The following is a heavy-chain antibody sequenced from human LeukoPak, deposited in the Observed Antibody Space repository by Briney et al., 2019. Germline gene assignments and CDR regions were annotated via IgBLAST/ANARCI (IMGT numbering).Heavy chain of an antibody. CDR2: IYTSGST. Sequence: SETLSLTCTVSGGSISSYYWSWIRQPAGKGLEWIGRIYTSGSTNYNPSLKSRVTMSVDTSKNQFSPKLSSVTAADTAVYYCARDSYYYGSGSYPFDYWGQGTLVTVSS. J-gene: IGHJ4*02. V-gene: IGHV4-4*07. D-gene: IGHD3-10*01. CDR3: ARDSYYYGSGSYPFDY. CDR1: GGSISSYY.